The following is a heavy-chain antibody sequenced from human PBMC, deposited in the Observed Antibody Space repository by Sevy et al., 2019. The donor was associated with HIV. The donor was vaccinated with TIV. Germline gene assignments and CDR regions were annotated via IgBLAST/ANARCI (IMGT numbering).Heavy chain of an antibody. CDR2: IYVGRNT. J-gene: IGHJ4*02. CDR3: VRERAGIDH. CDR1: GFTVTFNS. V-gene: IGHV3-53*01. D-gene: IGHD6-19*01. Sequence: GGSLRLSCAASGFTVTFNSMSWVRQAPGRGLVWVSVIYVGRNTYYADSVKGGFTIFRDSFKDTVDLQMDGLRPEDSGVYYCVRERAGIDHWGQGTLVTVSS.